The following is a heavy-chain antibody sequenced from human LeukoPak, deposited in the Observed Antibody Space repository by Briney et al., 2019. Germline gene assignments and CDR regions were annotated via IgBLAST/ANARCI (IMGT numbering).Heavy chain of an antibody. Sequence: GGSLRLSCAASGFTFSSYAMSWVRQAPGKGLEWVSAISGSGGSTYYADSVKGRLTISRDNSKNTLYLQMNSLRAEDTAVYYCAKDGVYDILTGYVFDYWGQGTLVTVSS. V-gene: IGHV3-23*01. CDR2: ISGSGGST. CDR3: AKDGVYDILTGYVFDY. D-gene: IGHD3-9*01. J-gene: IGHJ4*02. CDR1: GFTFSSYA.